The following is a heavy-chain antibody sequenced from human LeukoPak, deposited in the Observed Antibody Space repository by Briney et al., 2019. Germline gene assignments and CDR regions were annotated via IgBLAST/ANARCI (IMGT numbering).Heavy chain of an antibody. Sequence: SETLSLTCAVSGGSISSNNWWGWVRQPPGKGLEWIGEINHSGSTNYNPSLKSRVTISVDTSKNQFSLKLSSVTAADTAVYYCARGAGRGSSGWYPPLGYYYYGMDVWGQGTTVTVSS. CDR3: ARGAGRGSSGWYPPLGYYYYGMDV. CDR2: INHSGST. J-gene: IGHJ6*02. V-gene: IGHV4-4*02. CDR1: GGSISSNNW. D-gene: IGHD6-19*01.